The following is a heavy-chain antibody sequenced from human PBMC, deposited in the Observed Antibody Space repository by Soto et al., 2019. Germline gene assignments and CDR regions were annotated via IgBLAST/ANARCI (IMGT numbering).Heavy chain of an antibody. D-gene: IGHD2-15*01. Sequence: QLQLQESGPGLVKPSETLSLTCTVSGGSITSNNYYWGCIRQPPGKGLEWIGSIYYSGKTHYKPSLKSRVTISVDTSKNLVSLMLNSVTAADTAVYYCARQIRDCSGGSCYFLPAAFDIWGQGTMVTVSS. CDR3: ARQIRDCSGGSCYFLPAAFDI. V-gene: IGHV4-39*01. J-gene: IGHJ3*02. CDR1: GGSITSNNYY. CDR2: IYYSGKT.